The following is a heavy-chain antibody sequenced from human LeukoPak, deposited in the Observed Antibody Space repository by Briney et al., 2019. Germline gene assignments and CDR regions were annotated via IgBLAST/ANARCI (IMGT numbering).Heavy chain of an antibody. CDR1: GGSFSGYY. V-gene: IGHV4-34*01. J-gene: IGHJ4*02. D-gene: IGHD4-17*01. CDR2: INYSGST. CDR3: ARGLDYGDYPTSFDY. Sequence: SETLSLTCAVYGGSFSGYYWSWIRQPPGKGLEWIGEINYSGSTNYNPSLKSRVTISVDTSKNQFSLKLSSVTAADTAVYYCARGLDYGDYPTSFDYWGQGTLVTVSS.